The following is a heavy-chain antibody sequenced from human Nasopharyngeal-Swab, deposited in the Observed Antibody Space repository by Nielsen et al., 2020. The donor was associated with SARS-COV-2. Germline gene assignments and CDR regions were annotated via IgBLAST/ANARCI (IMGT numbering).Heavy chain of an antibody. CDR3: TTDYYFDY. D-gene: IGHD4/OR15-4a*01. Sequence: GESLKISCAASGFAFSGSAIHWVRQASGKGLEWVGRIGGKAHNYATTYAASVKGRFTISRDDSKNTAFLQMDSLNTEDTALYYCTTDYYFDYWGQGTLVTVSS. CDR1: GFAFSGSA. J-gene: IGHJ4*02. V-gene: IGHV3-73*01. CDR2: IGGKAHNYAT.